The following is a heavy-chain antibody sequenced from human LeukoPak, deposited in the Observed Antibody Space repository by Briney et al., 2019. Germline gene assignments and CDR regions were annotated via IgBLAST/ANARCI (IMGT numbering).Heavy chain of an antibody. V-gene: IGHV3-23*01. CDR2: ISGSGGST. D-gene: IGHD5-12*01. CDR1: GFTFSSYA. Sequence: PGGSLRLSCAASGFTFSSYAMSWVRQAPGKGLEWVSAISGSGGSTYYADSVKGRFTISGDNSKNTLYLQMNSLRAEDTAVYYCAKDLYSVSGYDSIGYWGQGTLVTVSS. CDR3: AKDLYSVSGYDSIGY. J-gene: IGHJ4*02.